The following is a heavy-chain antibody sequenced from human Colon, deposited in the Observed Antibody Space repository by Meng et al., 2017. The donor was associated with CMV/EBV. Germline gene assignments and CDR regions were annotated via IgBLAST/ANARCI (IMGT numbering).Heavy chain of an antibody. J-gene: IGHJ4*02. CDR2: VSRTGGTA. CDR3: AKRGPSSSSWYYFDF. D-gene: IGHD6-13*01. CDR1: GFTFSGYG. Sequence: SGFTFSGYGMSWVRQAPGRGLEWVSAVSRTGGTAYYADSVKGRLTISRDNSKNTLYLQMNSLRAEDTAVYYCAKRGPSSSSWYYFDFWGQGALVTVSS. V-gene: IGHV3-23*01.